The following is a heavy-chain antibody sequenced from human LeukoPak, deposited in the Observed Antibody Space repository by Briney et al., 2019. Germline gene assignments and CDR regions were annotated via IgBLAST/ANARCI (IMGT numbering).Heavy chain of an antibody. V-gene: IGHV3-33*01. CDR2: IWYDGSNK. CDR3: ARDRLDYYGSGSFDY. J-gene: IGHJ4*02. D-gene: IGHD3-10*01. Sequence: GGSLRLSRAASGFTFSSYGMHWVRQAPGKGLEWVAVIWYDGSNKYYADSVKGRFTISRDNSKNTLYLQMNSLRAEDTAVYYCARDRLDYYGSGSFDYWGQGTLVTVSS. CDR1: GFTFSSYG.